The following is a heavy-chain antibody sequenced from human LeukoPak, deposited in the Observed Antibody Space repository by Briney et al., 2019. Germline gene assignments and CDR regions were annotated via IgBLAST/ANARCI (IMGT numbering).Heavy chain of an antibody. CDR3: ARGRPHGNDY. CDR1: GFTFSSHL. Sequence: GGSLRLSCAASGFTFSSHLMHWVRQAPGKGLVWVSRISSDGTYTNYADSVKGRFSISRDNAKNTLYLQMNSLRVEDTAVYYCARGRPHGNDYWGQGTLVTVSS. V-gene: IGHV3-74*01. D-gene: IGHD4-23*01. J-gene: IGHJ4*02. CDR2: ISSDGTYT.